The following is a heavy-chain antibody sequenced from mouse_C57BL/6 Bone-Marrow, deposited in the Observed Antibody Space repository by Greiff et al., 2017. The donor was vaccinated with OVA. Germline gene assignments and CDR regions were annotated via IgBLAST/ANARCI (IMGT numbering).Heavy chain of an antibody. CDR3: ARETVVENYYYAMDY. CDR1: GYAFSSSW. V-gene: IGHV1-82*01. D-gene: IGHD1-1*01. Sequence: VQLQQSGPELVKPGASVKISCKASGYAFSSSWMNWVKQRPGKGLEWIGRIYPGDGDTNYNGKFKGKATLTAAKSSSTAYMQLSSLTSEDSAVYFCARETVVENYYYAMDYWGQGTSVTVSS. CDR2: IYPGDGDT. J-gene: IGHJ4*01.